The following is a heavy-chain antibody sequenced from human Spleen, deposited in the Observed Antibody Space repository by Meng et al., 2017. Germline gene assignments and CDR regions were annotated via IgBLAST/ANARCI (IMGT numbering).Heavy chain of an antibody. V-gene: IGHV3-53*04. CDR2: LYSGGST. D-gene: IGHD3-10*01. CDR1: GFTVSSNY. Sequence: GESLKISCAVSGFTVSSNYMSWVRQAPGKGLEWVSTLYSGGSTYYADSVKGRFTISRHNSNNTLYLHMNFLRPEDTAVYYCARGRRSGSYYDYWGQGTPVTVSS. J-gene: IGHJ4*02. CDR3: ARGRRSGSYYDY.